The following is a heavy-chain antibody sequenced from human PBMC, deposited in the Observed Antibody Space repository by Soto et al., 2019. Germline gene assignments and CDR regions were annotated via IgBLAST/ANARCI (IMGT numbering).Heavy chain of an antibody. J-gene: IGHJ4*01. CDR1: GGSMRNVY. Sequence: SDTLSLTCTVSGGSMRNVYWSWIRQPPGKRLEWIGFIFHSGNAKYNPSLKSRVTISIDTSKSHFSLSLDSVTAADTAVYFCARAHAPTLPFDYWGLGTLVTVSS. CDR2: IFHSGNA. D-gene: IGHD2-2*01. V-gene: IGHV4-59*07. CDR3: ARAHAPTLPFDY.